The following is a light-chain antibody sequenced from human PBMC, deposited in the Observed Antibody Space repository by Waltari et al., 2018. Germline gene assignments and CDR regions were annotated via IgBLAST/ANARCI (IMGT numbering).Light chain of an antibody. CDR3: QQYRDYPLT. CDR2: DAS. V-gene: IGKV1-5*01. J-gene: IGKJ4*01. Sequence: DFQMTQSPSTLAASVGDRVTIACRASHSIDYWLAWYQQKPGKAPKLLLYDASNLDSGVPSRFSGSGSGTEFALTISSLQPDDFATYYCQQYRDYPLTFGGGTNLEIK. CDR1: HSIDYW.